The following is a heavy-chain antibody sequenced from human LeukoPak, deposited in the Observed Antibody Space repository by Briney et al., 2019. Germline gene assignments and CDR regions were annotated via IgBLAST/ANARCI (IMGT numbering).Heavy chain of an antibody. CDR2: IYYSGST. J-gene: IGHJ3*02. CDR1: GGSISSYY. D-gene: IGHD3-9*01. V-gene: IGHV4-59*01. Sequence: PSETLSLTCTVSGGSISSYYWSWIRQPPGKGLEWIGYIYYSGSTNYNPSLKSRVTISVDTSKNQFSLKLSSVTAADTAVYYCARETDMGAFDIWGQGTMVTVSS. CDR3: ARETDMGAFDI.